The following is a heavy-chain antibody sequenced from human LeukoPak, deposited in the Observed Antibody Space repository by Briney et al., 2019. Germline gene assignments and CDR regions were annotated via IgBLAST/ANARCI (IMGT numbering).Heavy chain of an antibody. J-gene: IGHJ4*02. CDR3: ARDEYYFDY. CDR1: GFTFSSYW. Sequence: GGSLRLSCAAPGFTFSSYWMSWVRQAPGKGLEWVANIKQDGSEKYYVDSVKGRFTISRDNAKNSLYLQMNSLRAEDTAVYYCARDEYYFDYWGQGTLVTVSS. V-gene: IGHV3-7*01. CDR2: IKQDGSEK.